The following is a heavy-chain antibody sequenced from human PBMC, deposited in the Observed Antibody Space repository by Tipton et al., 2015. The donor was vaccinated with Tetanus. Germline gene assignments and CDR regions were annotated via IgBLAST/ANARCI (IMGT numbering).Heavy chain of an antibody. CDR2: ISSSGSTI. CDR1: GFTFSDYY. CDR3: ARDLGYGDYFDY. J-gene: IGHJ4*02. D-gene: IGHD4-17*01. Sequence: GFLRLSCTASGFTFSDYYMSWIRQAPGKGLEWVSYISSSGSTIYYADSVKGRFTISRDNAKNSLYLQMNSLRAEDTAVYYCARDLGYGDYFDYWGQGTLVTVSS. V-gene: IGHV3-11*01.